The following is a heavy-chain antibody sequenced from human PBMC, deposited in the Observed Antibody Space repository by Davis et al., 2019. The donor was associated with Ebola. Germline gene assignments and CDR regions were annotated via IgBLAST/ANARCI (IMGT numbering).Heavy chain of an antibody. D-gene: IGHD3-22*01. CDR3: AREGYYYDSSGYSLYFDY. J-gene: IGHJ4*02. CDR1: GFTFSSYE. V-gene: IGHV3-48*03. CDR2: ISSSGSTI. Sequence: GGSLGLSCAASGFTFSSYEMNWVRQAPGKGLEWVSYISSSGSTIYYADSVKGRFTISRDNAKNSLYLQMNSLRAEDTAVYYCAREGYYYDSSGYSLYFDYWGQGTLVTVSS.